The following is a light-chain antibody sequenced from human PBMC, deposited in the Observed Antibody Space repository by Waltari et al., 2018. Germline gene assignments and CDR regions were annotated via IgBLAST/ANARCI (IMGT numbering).Light chain of an antibody. CDR3: HHYGDLLRK. J-gene: IGKJ1*01. V-gene: IGKV3-20*01. Sequence: EIVLTQSPRTLSLSQGESATLSRRPSHSLYLRTVACYQQKPGQAPTLLISGAYNTATGIPYMFSGDGSAVDFTLYIDGLEPDDFGIYYCHHYGDLLRKFGLGTTVEV. CDR2: GAY. CDR1: HSLYLRT.